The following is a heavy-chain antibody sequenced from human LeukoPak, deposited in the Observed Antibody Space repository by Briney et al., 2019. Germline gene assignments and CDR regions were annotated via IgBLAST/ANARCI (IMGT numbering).Heavy chain of an antibody. V-gene: IGHV4-59*01. Sequence: PSETLSLTRTISGDSISGYYWSWIRQPPGKGLECIGYIYYSGSANYNPSLKSRVTISVDTSKNQFSLKLSSVTAADTAVYYCARGLAVAGTGGEFDYWGQGTLVTVSS. CDR2: IYYSGSA. J-gene: IGHJ4*02. D-gene: IGHD6-19*01. CDR3: ARGLAVAGTGGEFDY. CDR1: GDSISGYY.